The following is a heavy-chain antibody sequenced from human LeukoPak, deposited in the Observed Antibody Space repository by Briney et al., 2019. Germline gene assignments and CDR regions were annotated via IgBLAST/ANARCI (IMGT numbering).Heavy chain of an antibody. J-gene: IGHJ4*02. CDR2: IWYDGSNK. CDR3: GRVYCGGNCYSPPLPDY. CDR1: GFTFSSYG. Sequence: PGGSLRLSCAASGFTFSSYGMQWVRQAPAKGLDWVAGIWYDGSNKNYADSVKGRFTISRDNSTNTLFLQMDSLRAEDTAVYYCGRVYCGGNCYSPPLPDYWGQGTLVTVSA. V-gene: IGHV3-33*02. D-gene: IGHD2-21*02.